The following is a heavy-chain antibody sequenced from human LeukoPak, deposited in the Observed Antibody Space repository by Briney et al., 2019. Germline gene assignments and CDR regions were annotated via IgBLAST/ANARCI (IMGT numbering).Heavy chain of an antibody. D-gene: IGHD6-19*01. CDR3: ARHPSYTSGWPLDY. CDR1: GYSFTSYW. CDR2: IGPSDSYI. Sequence: GESLKISCKGSGYSFTSYWISWVRQMPGKGLEWMGRIGPSDSYINYSPSFQGHVTISTDKSVSTAYLQWSSLQASDTAMYYCARHPSYTSGWPLDYWGQGTLVTVSS. V-gene: IGHV5-10-1*01. J-gene: IGHJ4*02.